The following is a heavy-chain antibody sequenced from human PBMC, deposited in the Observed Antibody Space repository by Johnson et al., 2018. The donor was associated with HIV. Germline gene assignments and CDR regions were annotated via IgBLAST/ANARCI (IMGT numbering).Heavy chain of an antibody. CDR3: ARGAPEDIVVVPAAFDI. D-gene: IGHD2-2*01. CDR1: GFTFSSYA. CDR2: ISYDGSDK. V-gene: IGHV3-30*04. Sequence: QVQLVESGGGVVQHGRSLRLSCAASGFTFSSYAIHWVRQAPAKGLEWVAVISYDGSDKYYADSVKGRFTISRDDSKNTLYLQMNSLRAEDTALYYCARGAPEDIVVVPAAFDIWGQGTMVTVSS. J-gene: IGHJ3*02.